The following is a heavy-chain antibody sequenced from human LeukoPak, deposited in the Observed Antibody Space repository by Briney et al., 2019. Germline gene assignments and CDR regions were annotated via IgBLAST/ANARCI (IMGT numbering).Heavy chain of an antibody. CDR1: GFTFSSYA. J-gene: IGHJ4*02. CDR2: ISGSGGST. V-gene: IGHV3-23*01. D-gene: IGHD6-19*01. CDR3: GGDGDSSGWYYKFDY. Sequence: GGSLRLSCAASGFTFSSYAMSWVRQAPGKGLEWVSAISGSGGSTYYADSVKGRFTISRDNSKNTPYLQMNSLRAEDTAVYYCGGDGDSSGWYYKFDYWGQGTLVTVSS.